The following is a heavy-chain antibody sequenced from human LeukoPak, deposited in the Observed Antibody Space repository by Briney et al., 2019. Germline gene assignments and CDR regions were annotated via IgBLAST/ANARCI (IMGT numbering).Heavy chain of an antibody. V-gene: IGHV3-7*03. CDR3: ARERGSYSCDY. CDR1: GFTFSNYW. J-gene: IGHJ4*02. CDR2: INQDGSEK. D-gene: IGHD1-26*01. Sequence: GGSLRLSCAASGFTFSNYWMTWVRQAPGKGLEWVANINQDGSEKYYVDSVKGRFTISRDNAKNSLYLQMNSLRAEDTAVYYCARERGSYSCDYWGQGTLVTVSS.